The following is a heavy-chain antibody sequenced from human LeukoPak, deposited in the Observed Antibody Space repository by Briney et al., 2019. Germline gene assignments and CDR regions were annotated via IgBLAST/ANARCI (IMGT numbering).Heavy chain of an antibody. Sequence: SETLSLTCTVSGGSISSGGYYWSWIRQHPGKGLEWIGYIYYSVSTYYNPSLKRLVTISVDTSNNQFSLKLSPVAAADTAVYYCARGFQGPPPLSGWQLVGPNYYYYGMDVWGQGTTVTVSS. V-gene: IGHV4-31*01. J-gene: IGHJ6*02. D-gene: IGHD6-6*01. CDR1: GGSISSGGYY. CDR3: ARGFQGPPPLSGWQLVGPNYYYYGMDV. CDR2: IYYSVST.